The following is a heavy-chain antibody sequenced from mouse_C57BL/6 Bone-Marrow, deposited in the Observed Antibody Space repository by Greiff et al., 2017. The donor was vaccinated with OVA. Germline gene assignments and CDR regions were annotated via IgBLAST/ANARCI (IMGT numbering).Heavy chain of an antibody. CDR2: ISSGGSYT. D-gene: IGHD2-1*01. Sequence: EVQLVESGGDLVKPGGSLKLSCAASGFTFSSYGMSWVRQTPDKRLEWVATISSGGSYTYYPDSVKGRFTISRDNAKNTLYLQMSSLKSEDTAMYYCARRGGNYEVDYWGQGTTLTVSS. V-gene: IGHV5-6*01. J-gene: IGHJ2*01. CDR3: ARRGGNYEVDY. CDR1: GFTFSSYG.